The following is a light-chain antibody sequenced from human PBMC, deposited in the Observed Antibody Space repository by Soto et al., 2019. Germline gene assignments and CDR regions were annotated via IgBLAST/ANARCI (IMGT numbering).Light chain of an antibody. CDR2: GAS. CDR1: QSVSSN. V-gene: IGKV3-15*01. CDR3: QQYNNWPPGT. Sequence: EIVMKQSPATLSVSPEERATLSCRASQSVSSNLAWYQQKPGQAPRLLIYGASTRATGIPARFSGSGSGTEFTLTISSLQSEDFAVYHCQQYNNWPPGTFGQGTKVDIK. J-gene: IGKJ1*01.